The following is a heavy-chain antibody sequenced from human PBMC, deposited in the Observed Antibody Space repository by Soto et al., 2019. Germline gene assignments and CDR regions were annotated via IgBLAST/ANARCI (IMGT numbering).Heavy chain of an antibody. Sequence: QVQLVQSGAEVKKPGSSVKVSCKTSGGSFNNNGIDWVRQAPGHGLEWMGGVSPPFRTSTYTRKIQGRIWITGDANTSTVNMELRSLISEDTAQYYCERVLYYCSARNSPDGMAGWGQGPTVHVSS. J-gene: IGHJ6*02. CDR2: VSPPFRTS. CDR3: ERVLYYCSARNSPDGMAG. V-gene: IGHV1-69*01. D-gene: IGHD3-10*01. CDR1: GGSFNNNG.